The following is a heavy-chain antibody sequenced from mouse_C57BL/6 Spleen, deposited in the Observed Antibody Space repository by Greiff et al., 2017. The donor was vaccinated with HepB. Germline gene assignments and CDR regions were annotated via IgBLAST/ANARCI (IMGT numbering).Heavy chain of an antibody. V-gene: IGHV1-15*01. Sequence: QVQLQQSGAELVRPGASVTLSCKASGYTFTDYEMHWVKQTPVHGLEWIGAIDPETGGTAYTQKFTGKAILTADKSSSTAYMELRSLTSEDSAVYYCTRSPSYYYGSPHFDYWGQGTTLTVSS. CDR1: GYTFTDYE. CDR3: TRSPSYYYGSPHFDY. D-gene: IGHD1-1*01. J-gene: IGHJ2*01. CDR2: IDPETGGT.